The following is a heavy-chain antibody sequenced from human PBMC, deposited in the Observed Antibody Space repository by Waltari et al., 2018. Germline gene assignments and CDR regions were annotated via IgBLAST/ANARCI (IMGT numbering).Heavy chain of an antibody. Sequence: QVQLVQSGAEVKKPGASVKVSCKASGYTFTSYFIYWVRQAPGQGLEWMGIINPGDESTRYAQNFQGRVTMTRETSTSTVYLGLSSLTSDDSAVYYCARPVVVGATAPIDYWGQGTLVTVSS. D-gene: IGHD1-26*01. CDR3: ARPVVVGATAPIDY. J-gene: IGHJ4*01. CDR1: GYTFTSYF. CDR2: INPGDEST. V-gene: IGHV1-46*01.